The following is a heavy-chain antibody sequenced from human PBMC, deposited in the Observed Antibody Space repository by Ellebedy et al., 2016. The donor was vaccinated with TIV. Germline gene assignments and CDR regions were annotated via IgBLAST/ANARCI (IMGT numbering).Heavy chain of an antibody. Sequence: SGPTLVIPTQTLTLTCTFSGFSLTTSGVGVGWIRQPPGKDLEWLALIYWDDDKRYSPSLKSRLTHTKDTSKNQVVRTMTNMDPVDTATYYCADVMATEHFDYWGQGTLVTVSS. V-gene: IGHV2-5*02. CDR3: ADVMATEHFDY. J-gene: IGHJ4*02. CDR1: GFSLTTSGVG. CDR2: IYWDDDK. D-gene: IGHD5-24*01.